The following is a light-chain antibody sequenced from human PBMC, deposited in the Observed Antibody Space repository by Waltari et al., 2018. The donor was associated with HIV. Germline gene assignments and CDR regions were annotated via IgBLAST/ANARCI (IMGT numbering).Light chain of an antibody. J-gene: IGKJ5*01. CDR1: QGLLHTNGNTY. Sequence: IVMTQSPLSLPVTPGEPASISCRSSQGLLHTNGNTYLGWYLQKPGQSPQLLIYLGSSRASGVPDRFSGSGSGTDFKLKISRVEAEDVGVYDCMQALQTPSTFGQGTRLEIK. CDR2: LGS. V-gene: IGKV2-28*01. CDR3: MQALQTPST.